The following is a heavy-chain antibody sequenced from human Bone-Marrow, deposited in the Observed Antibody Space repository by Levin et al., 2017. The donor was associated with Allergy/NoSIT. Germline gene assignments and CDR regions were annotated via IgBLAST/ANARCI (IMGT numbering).Heavy chain of an antibody. Sequence: QPSETLSLTCAASGFTFNDYTMHWVRQAPQRGLEWVSLISWDASTTYYADSVRGRFTISRDNSKNALYLQMNSLTTEDTALYYCAKDLSPRIAVTGNIEYWGQGTLVTVSS. J-gene: IGHJ4*02. D-gene: IGHD6-19*01. CDR1: GFTFNDYT. CDR3: AKDLSPRIAVTGNIEY. CDR2: ISWDASTT. V-gene: IGHV3-43*01.